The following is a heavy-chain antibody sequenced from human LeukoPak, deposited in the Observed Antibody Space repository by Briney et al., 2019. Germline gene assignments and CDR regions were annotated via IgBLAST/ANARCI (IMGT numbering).Heavy chain of an antibody. Sequence: SETLSLTCTASDDSISRDFCTWIRQPPGKGLEWIGYIRYSGRTEYNPSLKSRVTISIQTSKNQFSLKLTSVTAADTAIYYCARLPDVSGWPFDYWGQRILVTVSS. CDR1: DDSISRDF. V-gene: IGHV4-59*01. D-gene: IGHD6-19*01. J-gene: IGHJ4*02. CDR3: ARLPDVSGWPFDY. CDR2: IRYSGRT.